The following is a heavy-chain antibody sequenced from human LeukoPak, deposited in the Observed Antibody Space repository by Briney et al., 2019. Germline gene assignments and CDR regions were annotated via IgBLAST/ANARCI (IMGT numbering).Heavy chain of an antibody. D-gene: IGHD3-10*01. Sequence: GGALRLSCAASGVTFSSDWMTWGRQGPGEGRWWGASINQEGSEKYYVESMKGRFTFSRDNAKNSLYLKMKSLRAEDKDVYYCARDAVRRFDYWGQGTLVTVSS. V-gene: IGHV3-7*01. CDR2: INQEGSEK. J-gene: IGHJ4*02. CDR3: ARDAVRRFDY. CDR1: GVTFSSDW.